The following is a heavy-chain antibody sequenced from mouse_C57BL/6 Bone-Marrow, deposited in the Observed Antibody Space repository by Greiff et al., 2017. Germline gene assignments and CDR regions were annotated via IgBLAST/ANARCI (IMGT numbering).Heavy chain of an antibody. J-gene: IGHJ4*01. Sequence: VKLLESGPGLVAPSQCLSITCTVSGFSLTSYGVSWVRQPPGKGLEWLGVIWGDGSTNYHSALLSRLSISKENSKSQVFLELNSLQTDDTATYYCAKQTEDRSMITTRNYAMDDWGQGTSVTVSS. V-gene: IGHV2-3*01. CDR2: IWGDGST. D-gene: IGHD2-4*01. CDR1: GFSLTSYG. CDR3: AKQTEDRSMITTRNYAMDD.